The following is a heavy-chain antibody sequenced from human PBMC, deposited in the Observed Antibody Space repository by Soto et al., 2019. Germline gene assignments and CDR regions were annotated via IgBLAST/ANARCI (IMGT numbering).Heavy chain of an antibody. CDR1: NGSISSRSSY. CDR3: AREFTSSVYYYYMDV. V-gene: IGHV4-39*07. CDR2: IYYIGNT. D-gene: IGHD2-2*01. Sequence: PSETLSLTCIVSNGSISSRSSYWGWIRQTPGKGLEWIGSIYYIGNTYYNPSLKSRVTISVDKSKNQFSLKLSSVTAADTAVYYCAREFTSSVYYYYMDVWGKGTTVTVSS. J-gene: IGHJ6*03.